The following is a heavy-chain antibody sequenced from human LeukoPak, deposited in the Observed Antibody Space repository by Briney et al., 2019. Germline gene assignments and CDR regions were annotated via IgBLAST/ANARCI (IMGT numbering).Heavy chain of an antibody. J-gene: IGHJ4*02. V-gene: IGHV3-15*01. CDR1: GFTFTDAW. D-gene: IGHD1-14*01. Sequence: GSLRLSCAASGFTFTDAWMAWVRLAPGKGLEWVGHIKSDNAGGTTDYAAPVKGRFTISRDDSKNTLSLQMNSLQTEDTAIYYCTTEFWGSYNNWGQGTLVTVSS. CDR2: IKSDNAGGTT. CDR3: TTEFWGSYNN.